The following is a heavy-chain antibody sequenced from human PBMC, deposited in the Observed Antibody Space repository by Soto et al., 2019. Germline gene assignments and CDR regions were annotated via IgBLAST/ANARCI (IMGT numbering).Heavy chain of an antibody. CDR1: GLTVSINP. CDR3: ARDGSGY. V-gene: IGHV3-66*01. J-gene: IGHJ4*02. Sequence: EVKLVESGGGLVQPGGSLRLSCVVSGLTVSINPMSWVRQAPGKGLEWVAVIYSGGGTHYADSVKGRFTISRDNSKNTVYLQMNSLRAEDTAVYYCARDGSGYWGQGTLVTVSS. CDR2: IYSGGGT.